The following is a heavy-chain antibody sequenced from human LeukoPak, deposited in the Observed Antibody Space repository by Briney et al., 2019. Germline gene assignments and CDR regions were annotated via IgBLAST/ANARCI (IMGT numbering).Heavy chain of an antibody. D-gene: IGHD5-18*01. J-gene: IGHJ6*03. Sequence: PGECLRLSCAASGFTFDDTAMNWVREVPGRGLEWVSGINWNGRITEYADSVKDRFTISRQNTKNSLYLYMNKLGGEDTALYFCARGSVQLWLRDTYYYMEVCGKGTTVTVSS. CDR3: ARGSVQLWLRDTYYYMEV. CDR1: GFTFDDTA. CDR2: INWNGRIT. V-gene: IGHV3-20*04.